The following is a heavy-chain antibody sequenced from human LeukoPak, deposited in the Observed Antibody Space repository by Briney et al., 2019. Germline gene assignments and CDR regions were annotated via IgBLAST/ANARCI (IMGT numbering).Heavy chain of an antibody. CDR2: VHTSGRT. J-gene: IGHJ4*02. CDR1: GGSITYNQ. Sequence: SETLSLTCTVSGGSITYNQWTWIRQPAPKGLEWIGRVHTSGRTNYNPSLKSRVTISVDTSKNQLSLNLNSVTDADTAVYYCAREVPLYGDYAVFDYWGQGTPVTVSS. D-gene: IGHD4-17*01. CDR3: AREVPLYGDYAVFDY. V-gene: IGHV4-4*07.